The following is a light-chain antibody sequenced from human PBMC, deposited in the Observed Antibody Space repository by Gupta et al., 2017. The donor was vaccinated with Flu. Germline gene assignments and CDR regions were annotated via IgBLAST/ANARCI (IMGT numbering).Light chain of an antibody. V-gene: IGLV1-51*01. CDR1: CSNIGTNY. CDR2: DYN. Sequence: VTISCSARCSNIGTNYVACYQPLPGHTPNLLIYDYNKRPSAIPDRFSGSKSGASATFITTVLQSGDEADYYCYSWDNRRIDVVFGGGTKRTVL. J-gene: IGLJ7*01. CDR3: YSWDNRRIDVV.